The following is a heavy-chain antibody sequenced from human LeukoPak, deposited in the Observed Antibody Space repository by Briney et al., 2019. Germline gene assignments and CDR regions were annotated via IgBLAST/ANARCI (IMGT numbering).Heavy chain of an antibody. Sequence: ASVMVSCKVSGYTLTELSMHWVRQAPGKGLEWMGGFDPEDGETIYARKFQGRVTMTEDTSTDTAYMELSSLRSEDTAVYYCATGDWKQIDYWGQGTLVTVSS. D-gene: IGHD1-1*01. J-gene: IGHJ4*02. CDR3: ATGDWKQIDY. V-gene: IGHV1-24*01. CDR1: GYTLTELS. CDR2: FDPEDGET.